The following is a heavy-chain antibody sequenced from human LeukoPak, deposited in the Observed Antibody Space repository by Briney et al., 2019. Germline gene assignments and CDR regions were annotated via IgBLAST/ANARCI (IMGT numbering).Heavy chain of an antibody. CDR2: IYPGDSDT. CDR1: GDRFTTYW. J-gene: IGHJ4*02. Sequence: GESLKISCKSSGDRFTTYWIAWVRQMPGKGLGWMGIIYPGDSDTRYSPSFQGQVTISADKSISTAYLQWTSLKASDSAMYYCARVLIRGDEIDYWGQGTLVTVSS. CDR3: ARVLIRGDEIDY. D-gene: IGHD2-21*01. V-gene: IGHV5-51*01.